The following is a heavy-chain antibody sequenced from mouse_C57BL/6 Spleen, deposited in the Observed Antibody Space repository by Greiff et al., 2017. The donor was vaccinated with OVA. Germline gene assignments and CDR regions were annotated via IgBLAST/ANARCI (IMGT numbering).Heavy chain of an antibody. CDR1: GYSFTDYN. Sequence: VHVKQSGPELVKPGASVKISCKASGYSFTDYNMNWVKQSTGKSLEWIGVINPNYGTTSYNQKFKGKATLTVDQSSSTAYMQLNSLTSEDSAVDYCARSGTTVVAPSVWGTGTTVTVSS. V-gene: IGHV1-39*01. CDR3: ARSGTTVVAPSV. J-gene: IGHJ1*03. D-gene: IGHD1-1*01. CDR2: INPNYGTT.